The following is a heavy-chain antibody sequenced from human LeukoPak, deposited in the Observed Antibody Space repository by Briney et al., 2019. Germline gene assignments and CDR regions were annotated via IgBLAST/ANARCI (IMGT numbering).Heavy chain of an antibody. J-gene: IGHJ4*02. CDR3: ARHDPSAQPDY. Sequence: KPWETLPLTCTVSGGSLSSSSYYWGWIRPPPGKGLGWIGSIYYSGNTYYNPSLQSRVTISVDTSKNQFSLKLSSVTAADTAVYYCARHDPSAQPDYWGQGTLVTVSS. CDR2: IYYSGNT. V-gene: IGHV4-39*01. CDR1: GGSLSSSSYY.